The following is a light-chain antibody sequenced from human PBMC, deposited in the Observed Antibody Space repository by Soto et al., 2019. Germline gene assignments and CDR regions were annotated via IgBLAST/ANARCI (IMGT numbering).Light chain of an antibody. CDR1: SSDFGGYNY. V-gene: IGLV2-14*01. CDR3: SSYTSSSTPYA. CDR2: EVS. Sequence: SVLTQPASVSGSPGQSITISCTGTSSDFGGYNYVSWYQQHPGKAPKLMIYEVSNRPSGVSNRFSGSKSGNTASLTISGLQAEDEADYYCSSYTSSSTPYAFGTGTKVTVL. J-gene: IGLJ1*01.